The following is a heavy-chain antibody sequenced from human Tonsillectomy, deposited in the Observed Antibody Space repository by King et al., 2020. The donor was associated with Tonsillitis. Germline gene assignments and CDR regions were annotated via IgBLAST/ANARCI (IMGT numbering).Heavy chain of an antibody. J-gene: IGHJ4*02. CDR3: ATRTGFSGYDSFFDY. Sequence: VQLVESGAEVKKPGESLRISCKGSGYSFSNHLINWVRQMPGKGLEWMGRIDPSDSYSNYSPSFHGHVTISADKSITTAYLQRSSLKASDTAMYYCATRTGFSGYDSFFDYWGQGTLVTVSS. CDR1: GYSFSNHL. D-gene: IGHD5-12*01. V-gene: IGHV5-10-1*03. CDR2: IDPSDSYS.